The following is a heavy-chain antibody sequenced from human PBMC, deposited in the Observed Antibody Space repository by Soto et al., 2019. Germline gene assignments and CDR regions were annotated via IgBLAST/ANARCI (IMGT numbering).Heavy chain of an antibody. D-gene: IGHD3-10*01. CDR1: GFALNRFG. Sequence: QVQLVQSGGGVVLPGRSLRLSCTASGFALNRFGMHWVRQAPGKGLEWVAVISYDGSKTSYADSVKGRFTISRDNSRNTVDLEMDSLRTGDTAIYYCAKAYFRQVVDHWFDSWGAGVLVTVSS. CDR2: ISYDGSKT. J-gene: IGHJ5*01. V-gene: IGHV3-30*18. CDR3: AKAYFRQVVDHWFDS.